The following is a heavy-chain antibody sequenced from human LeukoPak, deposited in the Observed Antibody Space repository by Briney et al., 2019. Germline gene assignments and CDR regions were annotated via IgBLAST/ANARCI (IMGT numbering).Heavy chain of an antibody. V-gene: IGHV3-23*01. CDR2: TAVIGNST. CDR3: AKPVVPVGKPSWLDP. J-gene: IGHJ5*02. Sequence: PGGSLRLSCAVSGFTISKFAVSWVRQAPGKGLEWVSATAVIGNSTYYADSVQGRFSISTDTSKNTLYLQMNSLRVEDTAIHYCAKPVVPVGKPSWLDPWGQGTLVTVSS. D-gene: IGHD2-15*01. CDR1: GFTISKFA.